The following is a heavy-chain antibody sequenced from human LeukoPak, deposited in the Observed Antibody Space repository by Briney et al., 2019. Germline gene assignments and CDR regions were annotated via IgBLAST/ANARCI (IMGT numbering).Heavy chain of an antibody. V-gene: IGHV3-21*01. J-gene: IGHJ3*02. Sequence: GGSLRLSCAASGFTFSSYSMNWVRQAPGKGLEWVLSISSSSSYIYYADSVKGRFTISRDNAKNSLYLQMNSLRAEDTAVYYCGTTIAADAFDIWGQGTMVTVSS. CDR2: ISSSSSYI. CDR3: GTTIAADAFDI. CDR1: GFTFSSYS. D-gene: IGHD6-25*01.